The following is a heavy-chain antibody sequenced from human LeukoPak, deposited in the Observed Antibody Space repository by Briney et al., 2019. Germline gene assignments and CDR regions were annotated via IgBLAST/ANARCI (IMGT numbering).Heavy chain of an antibody. D-gene: IGHD3-22*01. Sequence: PGGSLRLSCAASGFTFSSYSMNWVRQAPGKGLEWVSYISSGGSSIYYADSVKGRFTISRDNAKNSLDLQMDSLRAEDTAFYYCATDLIYSDSTGYYLGAFDIWGQGTMVAVSS. J-gene: IGHJ3*02. CDR2: ISSGGSSI. CDR3: ATDLIYSDSTGYYLGAFDI. V-gene: IGHV3-48*04. CDR1: GFTFSSYS.